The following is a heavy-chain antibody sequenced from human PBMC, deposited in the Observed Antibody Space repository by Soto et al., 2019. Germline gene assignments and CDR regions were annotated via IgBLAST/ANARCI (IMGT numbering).Heavy chain of an antibody. D-gene: IGHD4-17*01. Sequence: EVQLVESGGGLVQPGRSLRLSCAASGFTFDDYGMNWVRQAPGKGLEWVSGISRKRDNIGYADSVKGRFTISRDNAKNSLYLQMNSLRAEDTALYYCVKDNYGDNPHFDYWGQGTLVAVSS. V-gene: IGHV3-9*01. J-gene: IGHJ4*02. CDR1: GFTFDDYG. CDR3: VKDNYGDNPHFDY. CDR2: ISRKRDNI.